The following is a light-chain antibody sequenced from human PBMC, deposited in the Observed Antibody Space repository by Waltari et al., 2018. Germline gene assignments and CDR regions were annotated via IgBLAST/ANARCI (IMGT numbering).Light chain of an antibody. CDR1: QDISNY. Sequence: DIQMTQSPSSLSASVGDRVTITCQASQDISNYLNWYQQKPGKAPKLLIYDASNLETGVPSRFSGSGSWTDFTFTISSLQPEDIATYYCQQYDNLPRVTFGPGTKVDIK. J-gene: IGKJ3*01. V-gene: IGKV1-33*01. CDR3: QQYDNLPRVT. CDR2: DAS.